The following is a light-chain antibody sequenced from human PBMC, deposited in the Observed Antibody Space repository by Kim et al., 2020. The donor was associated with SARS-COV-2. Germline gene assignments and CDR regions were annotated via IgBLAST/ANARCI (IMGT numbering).Light chain of an antibody. CDR3: QQSHTTPLLT. CDR2: AAS. V-gene: IGKV1-39*01. J-gene: IGKJ4*01. CDR1: QSIGTY. Sequence: DIQMTQSPSSLAASVGDRVTIACRASQSIGTYLNWYQQKPGKAPKLLIYAASTLQTGVPSRFSGSGSGTEFTLTIGSLQPEDFATYYCQQSHTTPLLTFGGGTKVDIK.